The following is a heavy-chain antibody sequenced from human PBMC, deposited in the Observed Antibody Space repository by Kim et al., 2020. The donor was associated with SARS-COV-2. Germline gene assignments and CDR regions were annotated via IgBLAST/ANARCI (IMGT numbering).Heavy chain of an antibody. Sequence: SIKSRITISEDTSKNHFSLKLSSVTSADTAVYYCARGRITIFGVVTEFDYWGQGTLVTVSS. CDR3: ARGRITIFGVVTEFDY. D-gene: IGHD3-3*01. V-gene: IGHV4-31*02. J-gene: IGHJ4*02.